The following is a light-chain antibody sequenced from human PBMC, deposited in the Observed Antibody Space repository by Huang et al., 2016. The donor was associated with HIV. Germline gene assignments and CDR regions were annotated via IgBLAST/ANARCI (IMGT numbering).Light chain of an antibody. V-gene: IGKV3-11*01. CDR3: QERSQWPRLT. Sequence: EIVLTQSPATLSLYPGERATLSCRARQNVTDSLAWYLQKPGQAPSLLISRAANRATGTPARFSGGGSGTDFTLTISSLEPEDVAIYYCQERSQWPRLTFGGGTKVEIK. CDR2: RAA. J-gene: IGKJ4*01. CDR1: QNVTDS.